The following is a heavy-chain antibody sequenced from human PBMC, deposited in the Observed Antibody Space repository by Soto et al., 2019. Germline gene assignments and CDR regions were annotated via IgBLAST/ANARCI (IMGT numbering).Heavy chain of an antibody. CDR3: AKDNTGYCISTSCRFDY. D-gene: IGHD2-2*01. CDR1: GFTFDDYA. J-gene: IGHJ4*02. CDR2: ISWNSGSI. V-gene: IGHV3-9*01. Sequence: PGGSLRLSCAASGFTFDDYAMHWVRQAPGKGLEWVSGISWNSGSIGYADSVKGRFTISRDNAKNSLYLQMNSLRAEDTALYYCAKDNTGYCISTSCRFDYWGQGTLVTVSS.